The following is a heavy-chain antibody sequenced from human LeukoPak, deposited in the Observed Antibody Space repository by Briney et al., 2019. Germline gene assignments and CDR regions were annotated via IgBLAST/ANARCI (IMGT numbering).Heavy chain of an antibody. CDR1: GFSISSYY. V-gene: IGHV4-59*01. Sequence: SETLSLTCSVSGFSISSYYWSWVRQPPGKGLEWIGYIYHSGSTKYNPSLRSRVTISVDTSRNQFSLGLNSVSAADTAAYYCARLSYDSRGYYYAFGWYFDLWGRGTLVTVSS. J-gene: IGHJ2*01. D-gene: IGHD3-22*01. CDR2: IYHSGST. CDR3: ARLSYDSRGYYYAFGWYFDL.